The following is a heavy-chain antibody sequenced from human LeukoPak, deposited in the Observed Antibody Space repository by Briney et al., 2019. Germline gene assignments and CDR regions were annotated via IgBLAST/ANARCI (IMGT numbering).Heavy chain of an antibody. V-gene: IGHV1-18*01. CDR1: GYTFTSYG. J-gene: IGHJ4*02. Sequence: ASVRVSCKASGYTFTSYGISWVRQAPRQGLEWVGWISAYNGNTNYAQKLQGRVTMTTDTSTSTAYMELRSLRSDDTAVYYGARDLSGYSYGQIDYWGQGTLVTVSS. CDR2: ISAYNGNT. D-gene: IGHD5-18*01. CDR3: ARDLSGYSYGQIDY.